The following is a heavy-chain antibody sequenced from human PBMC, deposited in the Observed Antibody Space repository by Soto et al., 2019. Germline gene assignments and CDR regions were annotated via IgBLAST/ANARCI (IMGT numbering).Heavy chain of an antibody. D-gene: IGHD3-10*01. CDR3: ARDRRYYYGSGSYPPFGYYYYYYMDV. V-gene: IGHV3-66*01. Sequence: GGSLRLSCAASGFTVSSNYMSWVRQAPGKGLEWVSVIYSGGSTYYADSVKGRFTISRDNSKNTLYLQMNSLRAEDTAVYYCARDRRYYYGSGSYPPFGYYYYYYMDVWGKGTTVTVS. CDR1: GFTVSSNY. CDR2: IYSGGST. J-gene: IGHJ6*03.